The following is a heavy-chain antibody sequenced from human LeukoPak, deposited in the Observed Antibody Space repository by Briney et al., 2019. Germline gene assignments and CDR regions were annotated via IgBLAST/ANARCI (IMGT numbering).Heavy chain of an antibody. CDR3: ARDISIVVVPAAISEGWFDP. Sequence: ASVKVSCKASGYTFTGYYMHWVRQAPGQGLEWMGWNNPNSGGSNYAQKFQGRVTMTRDTSISTAYMELSRLRSDDTAVYYCARDISIVVVPAAISEGWFDPWGQGTLVTVSS. J-gene: IGHJ5*02. CDR1: GYTFTGYY. D-gene: IGHD2-2*02. V-gene: IGHV1-2*02. CDR2: NNPNSGGS.